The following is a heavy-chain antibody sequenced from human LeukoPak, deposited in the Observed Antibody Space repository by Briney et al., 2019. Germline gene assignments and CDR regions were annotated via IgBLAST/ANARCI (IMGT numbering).Heavy chain of an antibody. J-gene: IGHJ4*02. D-gene: IGHD6-13*01. CDR2: IYYSGST. V-gene: IGHV4-59*08. Sequence: PSETLSLTCTVSGGSISSYYWNWIRQPPGKGLEWIGYIYYSGSTNYNPSLKSRVTISVDTYKNQFSLKLSSVTAADTAVYYCARAGGSSSWYRFDYWGQGTLVTVSS. CDR3: ARAGGSSSWYRFDY. CDR1: GGSISSYY.